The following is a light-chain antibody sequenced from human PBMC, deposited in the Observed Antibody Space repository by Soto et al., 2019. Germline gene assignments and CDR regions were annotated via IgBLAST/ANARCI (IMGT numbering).Light chain of an antibody. Sequence: QSALTQPASVSGSPGQSITISCTGTSSDVGSYNLVSWYLQYPGKAPKLMIYEVSKRPSGVSNRFSGSKSGNTASLTISGLQAEDEADYYCCSYAGSTTLVFGGGTKLTVL. CDR3: CSYAGSTTLV. J-gene: IGLJ2*01. CDR2: EVS. V-gene: IGLV2-23*02. CDR1: SSDVGSYNL.